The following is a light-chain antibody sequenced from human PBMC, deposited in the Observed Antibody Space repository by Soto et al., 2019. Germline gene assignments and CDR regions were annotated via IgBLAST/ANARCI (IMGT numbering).Light chain of an antibody. CDR2: DAS. CDR1: QSVSSY. V-gene: IGKV3-11*01. J-gene: IGKJ1*01. CDR3: QQYNSYST. Sequence: EIVLTQSPATLSLSPGERATLFCRASQSVSSYFAWYQQKPGQAPNLLIYDASNRATGIPARFSGSGSGTDFTLTISSLQPDDFATYYCQQYNSYSTFGQGTKVDI.